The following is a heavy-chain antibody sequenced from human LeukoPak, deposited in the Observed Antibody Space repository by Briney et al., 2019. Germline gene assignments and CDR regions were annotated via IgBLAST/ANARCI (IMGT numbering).Heavy chain of an antibody. V-gene: IGHV1-69*13. Sequence: SVKVSCKASGGTFSGYAISWVRQAPGQGLEWMGGIIPIFGTANYAQKFQGRVTITADESTSTAYMELSSLRSEDTAVYYCARDNGTLYYYYYMDVWGKGTTVTVSS. CDR2: IIPIFGTA. J-gene: IGHJ6*03. CDR3: ARDNGTLYYYYYMDV. D-gene: IGHD1-1*01. CDR1: GGTFSGYA.